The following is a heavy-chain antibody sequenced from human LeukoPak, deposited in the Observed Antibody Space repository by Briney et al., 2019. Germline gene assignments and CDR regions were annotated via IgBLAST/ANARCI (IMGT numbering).Heavy chain of an antibody. D-gene: IGHD3-10*01. J-gene: IGHJ3*02. Sequence: HPGGSLRLSCAASGFSVSSNDMSWVRQAPGKGLEWVSLIHSGGTRYTDSVRGRFTISRDNSKNTLYLQMNSLRAEDTAVYYCARALTISGSYRGGAFDIWGHGTMVTVSS. CDR1: GFSVSSND. CDR2: IHSGGTR. CDR3: ARALTISGSYRGGAFDI. V-gene: IGHV3-53*01.